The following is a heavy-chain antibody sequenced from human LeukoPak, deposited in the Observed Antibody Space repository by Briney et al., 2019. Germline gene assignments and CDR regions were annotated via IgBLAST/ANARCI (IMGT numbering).Heavy chain of an antibody. CDR3: ARFDYVWGNGNHGMDAFDL. V-gene: IGHV4-59*08. J-gene: IGHJ3*01. Sequence: SETLSLTCTVSGGSVSSYHWSWIRQPPGKGLEWIGSISQTENSYNTPSLKSRVTISVDTSKNQFSLKLSSVTAADTAVYYCARFDYVWGNGNHGMDAFDLWGQGTMVTVSS. CDR1: GGSVSSYH. D-gene: IGHD3-16*01. CDR2: ISQTENS.